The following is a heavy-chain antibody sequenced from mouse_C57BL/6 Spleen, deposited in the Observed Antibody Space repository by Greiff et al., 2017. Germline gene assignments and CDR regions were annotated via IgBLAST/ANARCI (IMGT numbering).Heavy chain of an antibody. CDR3: ARNYGGRCDVDY. CDR2: IDPSDSDT. Sequence: QVQLQQPGAELVMPGSSVKLSCKASGYTFTSYWMHWVKQRPLQGLEWIGNIDPSDSDTHYNQKFKDKSTLTVDKSSSKAYMQLSSLTSEASAVYYCARNYGGRCDVDYWGQGTSVTVSS. CDR1: GYTFTSYW. D-gene: IGHD1-1*01. J-gene: IGHJ4*01. V-gene: IGHV1-52*01.